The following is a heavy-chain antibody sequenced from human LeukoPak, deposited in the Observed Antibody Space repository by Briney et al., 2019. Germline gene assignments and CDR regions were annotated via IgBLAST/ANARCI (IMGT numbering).Heavy chain of an antibody. CDR1: GFTFDDYA. J-gene: IGHJ4*02. CDR3: TKVMTYYDILTGGFDY. CDR2: ISWNSGSI. V-gene: IGHV3-9*03. Sequence: PGRSLRLSCAASGFTFDDYAMHWVRQAPGKGLEWVSGISWNSGSIGYADSVKGRFTISRDNAKNSLYLQMNSLRAEDMALYYCTKVMTYYDILTGGFDYWGQGTLVTVSS. D-gene: IGHD3-9*01.